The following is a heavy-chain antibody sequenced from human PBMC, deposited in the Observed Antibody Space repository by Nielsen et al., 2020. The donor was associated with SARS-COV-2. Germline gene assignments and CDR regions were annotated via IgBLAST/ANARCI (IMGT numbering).Heavy chain of an antibody. Sequence: GGSLRLSCSASGFTFSSTWMDWVRQAPGQGLVWVSRINPSGSGTAYADSVKGRFAVSRDNAENTVVLQIHSLRVEDTAVYYCAGGYDFWSGTQKYYMDVWGKGTTVTVSS. J-gene: IGHJ6*03. CDR1: GFTFSSTW. CDR3: AGGYDFWSGTQKYYMDV. CDR2: INPSGSGT. V-gene: IGHV3-74*01. D-gene: IGHD3-3*01.